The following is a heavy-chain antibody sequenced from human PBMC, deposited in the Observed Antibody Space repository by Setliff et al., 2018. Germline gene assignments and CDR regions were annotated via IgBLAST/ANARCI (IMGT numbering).Heavy chain of an antibody. CDR2: ISSSGSTI. J-gene: IGHJ6*02. Sequence: GSLRLSCAASGFTFSTSSMNWVRQAPGKGLEWVSYISSSGSTIYYADSVQDRFTISRDNSKNTLYLQMNSLRAEDTAVYYCAKHGAYNDFLTGYNFYYDMDVWGQGTTVTVSS. CDR3: AKHGAYNDFLTGYNFYYDMDV. V-gene: IGHV3-48*01. CDR1: GFTFSTSS. D-gene: IGHD3-9*01.